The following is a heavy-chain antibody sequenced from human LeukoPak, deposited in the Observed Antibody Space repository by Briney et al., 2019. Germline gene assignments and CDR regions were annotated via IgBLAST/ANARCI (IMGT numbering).Heavy chain of an antibody. J-gene: IGHJ4*02. Sequence: GGSLRLSCAASGFTFSSYAMHWVRQAPGKGLEWVAVISYDGSNKYCADSVKGRFTISRDNSKNTLYLQMNSLRAEDTAVYYCARAFGGRGYNWNYGDYWGQGTLVTVSS. CDR3: ARAFGGRGYNWNYGDY. CDR2: ISYDGSNK. CDR1: GFTFSSYA. V-gene: IGHV3-30-3*01. D-gene: IGHD1-7*01.